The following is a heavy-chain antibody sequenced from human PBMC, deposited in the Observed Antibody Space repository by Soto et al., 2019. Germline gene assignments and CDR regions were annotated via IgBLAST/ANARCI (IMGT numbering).Heavy chain of an antibody. CDR1: GFTFSSYS. Sequence: EVQLVESGGGLVKPGGSLRLSCAASGFTFSSYSMNWVRQAPGKGLEWVSSISSSSSCIYYADSVKGRFTISRDNAKNSLYLQMNSLRAEDTAVYYCARDRVGGITVTTDWFDPWGQGTLVTVSS. CDR3: ARDRVGGITVTTDWFDP. CDR2: ISSSSSCI. V-gene: IGHV3-21*01. J-gene: IGHJ5*02. D-gene: IGHD4-17*01.